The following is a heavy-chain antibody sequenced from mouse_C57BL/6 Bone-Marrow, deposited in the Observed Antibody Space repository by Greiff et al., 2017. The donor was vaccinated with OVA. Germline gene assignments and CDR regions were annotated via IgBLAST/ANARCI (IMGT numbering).Heavy chain of an antibody. CDR3: TRHYYGSSYYYAMDY. D-gene: IGHD1-1*01. J-gene: IGHJ4*01. Sequence: EVQLQESGAELVRPGASVKLSCTASGFNIKDDYMHWVKQRPEQGLEWIGWIDPENGDTEYASKFQGKATITADTSSNTAYLQLSSLTSEDTAVYYGTRHYYGSSYYYAMDYWGQGTSVTVSS. CDR1: GFNIKDDY. V-gene: IGHV14-4*01. CDR2: IDPENGDT.